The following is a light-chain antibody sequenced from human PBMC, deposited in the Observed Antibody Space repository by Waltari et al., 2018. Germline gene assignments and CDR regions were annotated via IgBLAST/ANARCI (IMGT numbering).Light chain of an antibody. CDR1: ISNIGANYD. Sequence: QSVLTQPLSGSVPPGQKFTISVTGIISNIGANYDVHWYQQRPGTTPKLLISGNNTRPSGVPDRFSGSKSGTSASLAIPGLQAEDEADYYCQSYDSSLTDLIFAGGTKLTVL. J-gene: IGLJ2*01. CDR3: QSYDSSLTDLI. CDR2: GNN. V-gene: IGLV1-40*01.